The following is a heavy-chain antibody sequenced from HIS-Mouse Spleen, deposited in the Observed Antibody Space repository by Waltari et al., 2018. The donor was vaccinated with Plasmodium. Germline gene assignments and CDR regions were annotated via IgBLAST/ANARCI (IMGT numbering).Heavy chain of an antibody. CDR3: ASSCTGIVGAYFDY. CDR2: IYYSGST. Sequence: QVQLQESGPGLVKPSQTLSLTCTVSGGSISSGGYSWSWISQHPGKGLEWIGYIYYSGSTYYNPSLKSRVTISVDTSKNQFSLKLSSVTAADTAVYYCASSCTGIVGAYFDYWGQGTLVTVSS. V-gene: IGHV4-31*03. D-gene: IGHD1-26*01. CDR1: GGSISSGGYS. J-gene: IGHJ4*02.